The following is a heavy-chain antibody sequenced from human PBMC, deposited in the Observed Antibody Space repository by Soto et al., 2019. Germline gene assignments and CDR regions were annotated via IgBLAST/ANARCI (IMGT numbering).Heavy chain of an antibody. V-gene: IGHV4-59*08. D-gene: IGHD2-15*01. Sequence: PSETLSLTCTVSGGSISGSYWSWIRQPPGKGLEWIGYIYYSGSTNYNPSLKSRVTISVDTSKNQFSLKLSSVTAADTAVYYCARRYGGTFDYWGQGSLVTVSS. CDR3: ARRYGGTFDY. J-gene: IGHJ4*02. CDR2: IYYSGST. CDR1: GGSISGSY.